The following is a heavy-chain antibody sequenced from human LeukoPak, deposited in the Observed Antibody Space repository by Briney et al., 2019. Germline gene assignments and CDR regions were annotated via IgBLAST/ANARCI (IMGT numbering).Heavy chain of an antibody. D-gene: IGHD4-17*01. CDR3: ARDMGTVIAFDY. CDR1: GFTFSSYG. V-gene: IGHV3-30*02. Sequence: GGSLRLSCAASGFTFSSYGMHWVRQAPGKGLEWVAFIRYDGSNKYYADSVKGRFTISRDNSKSTLYLQMNSLRAEDTAVYYCARDMGTVIAFDYWGQGTLVTVSS. J-gene: IGHJ4*02. CDR2: IRYDGSNK.